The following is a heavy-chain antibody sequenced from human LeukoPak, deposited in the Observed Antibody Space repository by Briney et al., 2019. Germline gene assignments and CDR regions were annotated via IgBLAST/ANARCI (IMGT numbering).Heavy chain of an antibody. CDR2: IYTSGST. J-gene: IGHJ4*02. Sequence: SQTLSLTCTVSGGSISSGSYYWSWIRQPAGKGLEWIGRIYTSGSTNYNPSLKSRVTMSVDTSKNQFSLKLSSVTAADTAVYYCARASGSGWHYWGQGTLVTVSS. V-gene: IGHV4-61*02. D-gene: IGHD6-19*01. CDR3: ARASGSGWHY. CDR1: GGSISSGSYY.